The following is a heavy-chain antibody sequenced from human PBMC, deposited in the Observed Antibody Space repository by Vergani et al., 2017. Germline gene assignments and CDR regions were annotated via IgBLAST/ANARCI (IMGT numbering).Heavy chain of an antibody. Sequence: VQLVESGGGLVQPGRSLRLSCAASGFTFDDYAMHWVRQAPGKGLEWVSGGNWHSGSINYADSVKGRFTISRDNAKNSLYLTMNSLGGEDTALYYWARVNTAGTRDIYWYFDLGGRGTLVTVYS. J-gene: IGHJ2*01. CDR3: ARVNTAGTRDIYWYFDL. CDR1: GFTFDDYA. D-gene: IGHD6-19*01. CDR2: GNWHSGSI. V-gene: IGHV3-9*01.